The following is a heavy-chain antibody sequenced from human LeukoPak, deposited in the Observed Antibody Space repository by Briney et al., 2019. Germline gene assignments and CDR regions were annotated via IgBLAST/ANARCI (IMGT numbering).Heavy chain of an antibody. Sequence: ASVKVSCKVSGYTLTELSMHWVRQAPGKGLEWMGGFDPEDGETIYAQKFQGRVTMTTDTSTSTAYMELRSLRSDDTAVYYCARQYSPGVLDYWGQGTLVTVSS. CDR1: GYTLTELS. D-gene: IGHD6-6*01. CDR2: FDPEDGET. CDR3: ARQYSPGVLDY. V-gene: IGHV1-24*01. J-gene: IGHJ4*02.